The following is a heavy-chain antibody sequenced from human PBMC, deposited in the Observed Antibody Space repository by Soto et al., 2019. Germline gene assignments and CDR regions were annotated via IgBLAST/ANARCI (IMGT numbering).Heavy chain of an antibody. CDR2: INWDGGKI. V-gene: IGHV3-9*01. CDR1: GFSVDDYA. J-gene: IGHJ6*02. Sequence: EVQLAESGGGLVEPGRSLRLSCAASGFSVDDYAMHWVRQGPGKGLEWVSGINWDGGKIGYADSVKGRFTISRDSAKNSLFLQMSGLRADDTALYYCARAPAGDYTLYHYYTMDVWGQGTPVTVSS. CDR3: ARAPAGDYTLYHYYTMDV. D-gene: IGHD4-17*01.